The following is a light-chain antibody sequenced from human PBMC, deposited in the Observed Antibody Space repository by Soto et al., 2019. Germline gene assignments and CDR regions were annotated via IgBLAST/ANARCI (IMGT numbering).Light chain of an antibody. Sequence: QSALTQPASVSGSPGQSITISGTGTSSDVGSYNYVSWYQQHPGKAPKLMIYEVSDRPSGISIRFSGSKSGNTASLTISGLQTEDEADSYCSSYTSSSTLFGTGTKLTVL. J-gene: IGLJ1*01. V-gene: IGLV2-14*01. CDR3: SSYTSSSTL. CDR2: EVS. CDR1: SSDVGSYNY.